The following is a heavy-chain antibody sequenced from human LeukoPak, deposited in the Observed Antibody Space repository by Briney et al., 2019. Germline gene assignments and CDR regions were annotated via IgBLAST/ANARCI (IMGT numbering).Heavy chain of an antibody. D-gene: IGHD1-26*01. Sequence: GGSLRLPCAASGFTFSSYWMHWVRQAPGKGLVWVSRINSDGSSTSYADSVKGRFTISRDNAKNTLYLQMNSLRAEDTAVYYCASLSGSYYVGYWGQGTLVTVSS. J-gene: IGHJ4*02. V-gene: IGHV3-74*01. CDR3: ASLSGSYYVGY. CDR2: INSDGSST. CDR1: GFTFSSYW.